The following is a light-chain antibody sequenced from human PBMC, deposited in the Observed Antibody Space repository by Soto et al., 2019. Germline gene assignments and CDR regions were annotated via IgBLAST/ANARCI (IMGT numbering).Light chain of an antibody. CDR2: KAS. CDR1: QSISSW. V-gene: IGKV1-5*03. J-gene: IGKJ1*01. CDR3: QQLNSYPRT. Sequence: DIQMTQSPSTLSASVGDRVTITCRASQSISSWLAWYQQKQGKAPKXLIYKASTLKSGVPSRFSGSGSGTELTITISSLQPEDFETYYCQQLNSYPRTFGQGTKVDIK.